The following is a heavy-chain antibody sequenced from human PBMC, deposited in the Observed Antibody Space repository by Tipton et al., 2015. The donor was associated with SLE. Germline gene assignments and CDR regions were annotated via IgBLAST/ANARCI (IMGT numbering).Heavy chain of an antibody. CDR1: GESFRGYY. V-gene: IGHV4-34*01. D-gene: IGHD3-3*01. CDR3: ARGIRSGYLDY. J-gene: IGHJ4*02. Sequence: TLSLTCAVYGESFRGYYWSWIRQPPGKGLEWIGEISHSGSTNYNPSLESRVIISVDTSKNQFSLKLSSVTAADTAVYYCARGIRSGYLDYWGQGTLVTVSS. CDR2: ISHSGST.